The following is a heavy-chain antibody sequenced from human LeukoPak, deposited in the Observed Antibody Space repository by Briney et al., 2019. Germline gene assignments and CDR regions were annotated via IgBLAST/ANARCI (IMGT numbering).Heavy chain of an antibody. CDR3: AKGSSGGTRNYFDY. CDR2: ISGSGGST. J-gene: IGHJ4*02. Sequence: GGSLRLCCAASGFTFSSYAMSWVRQAPGKGLEWVSAISGSGGSTYYADSVKGRFTISRDNSKNTLYLQMNSLRAEDTAVYYCAKGSSGGTRNYFDYWGQGTLVTVSS. CDR1: GFTFSSYA. V-gene: IGHV3-23*01. D-gene: IGHD2-15*01.